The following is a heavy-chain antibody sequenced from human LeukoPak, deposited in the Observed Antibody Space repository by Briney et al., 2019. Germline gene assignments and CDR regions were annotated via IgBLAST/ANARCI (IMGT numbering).Heavy chain of an antibody. D-gene: IGHD3-10*01. Sequence: SETLSLTCTVSGYSISSGYYWGWIRQPPGKGLEWIGSIYHSGSTYYSPSLKSRGTISVDTSKNQFSLKLSPVTAADTAVYYCARDLLTLVRGVTGAIFDYWGQGTLVTVSS. CDR2: IYHSGST. CDR1: GYSISSGYY. J-gene: IGHJ4*02. CDR3: ARDLLTLVRGVTGAIFDY. V-gene: IGHV4-38-2*02.